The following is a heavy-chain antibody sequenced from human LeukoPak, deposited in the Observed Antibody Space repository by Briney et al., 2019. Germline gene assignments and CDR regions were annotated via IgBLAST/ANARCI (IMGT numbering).Heavy chain of an antibody. V-gene: IGHV3-7*01. J-gene: IGHJ4*02. CDR3: ARISHWRVLL. Sequence: PGGSLRLSCAASGFTFSSYWMSWLRQTPEKGLEWVANIKEDGSEKYYVDCVKGRFGISRDNAKNSLYLQMSSLRAEDTAMYYCARISHWRVLLWGQGTLVTVSS. D-gene: IGHD3-16*01. CDR2: IKEDGSEK. CDR1: GFTFSSYW.